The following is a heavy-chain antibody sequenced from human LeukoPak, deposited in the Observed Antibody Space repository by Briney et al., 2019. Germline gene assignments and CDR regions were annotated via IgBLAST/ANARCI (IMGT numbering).Heavy chain of an antibody. CDR1: GGSITNYY. CDR3: ARAYYYDYSGYSMQDAFDI. J-gene: IGHJ3*02. Sequence: SETLSLTCTVSGGSITNYYWSWIRQPPGKGLEWIGYIYYSGNTKYNPSLKSRVTISVATSKNQFSLKVTSVTAADTAFYYCARAYYYDYSGYSMQDAFDIWGQGTMVTVS. D-gene: IGHD3-22*01. CDR2: IYYSGNT. V-gene: IGHV4-59*01.